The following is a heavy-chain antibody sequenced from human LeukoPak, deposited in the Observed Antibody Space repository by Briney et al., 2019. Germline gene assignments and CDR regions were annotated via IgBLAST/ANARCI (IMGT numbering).Heavy chain of an antibody. CDR2: IDWDDDK. CDR1: GFSLSTSGMC. J-gene: IGHJ4*02. Sequence: SGPTLVNPTQTLTLTCTFSGFSLSTSGMCVSWIRQPPGKALEWLARIDWDDDKYYSTSLKTRLTISKDTSKNQVVLTMTNMDPVDTATYYCALISDYGVPFDYWGQGTLVTVSS. V-gene: IGHV2-70*11. CDR3: ALISDYGVPFDY. D-gene: IGHD4-17*01.